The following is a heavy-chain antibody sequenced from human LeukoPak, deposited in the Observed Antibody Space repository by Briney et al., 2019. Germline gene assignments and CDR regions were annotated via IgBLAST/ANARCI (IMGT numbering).Heavy chain of an antibody. CDR3: ARESYGLSLNY. CDR1: GYTFTGYY. D-gene: IGHD5-18*01. CDR2: INPNSGGT. V-gene: IGHV1-2*06. J-gene: IGHJ4*02. Sequence: APVKVSCKASGYTFTGYYMHWVRQAPGQGLEWMGRINPNSGGTNYAQKFQGRVTMTRDTSISTAYMELSRLRSDDTAVYYCARESYGLSLNYWGQGTLVTVSS.